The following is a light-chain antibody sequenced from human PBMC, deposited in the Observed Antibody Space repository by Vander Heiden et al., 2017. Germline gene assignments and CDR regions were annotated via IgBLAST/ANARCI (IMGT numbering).Light chain of an antibody. Sequence: QSALTQPASVSGSPGQSITISCTGTSSDVGSYNLVSWYQQHPGKAPKLMIYEGSERPSGVSNRFSGSKSGNTASLTTSGLQAEDDADYYCCSYAGSSTCVFGGGTKLTVL. CDR1: SSDVGSYNL. V-gene: IGLV2-23*01. CDR2: EGS. CDR3: CSYAGSSTCV. J-gene: IGLJ3*02.